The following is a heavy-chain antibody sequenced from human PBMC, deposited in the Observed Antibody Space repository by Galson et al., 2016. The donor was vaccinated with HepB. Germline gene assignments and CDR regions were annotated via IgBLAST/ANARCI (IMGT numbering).Heavy chain of an antibody. CDR3: ARHDKYSGKYSHRPIDY. CDR1: GYSFTSYW. D-gene: IGHD3-10*01. CDR2: IYPGDSDT. J-gene: IGHJ4*02. Sequence: QSGAEVKKPGESLKISCKGSGYSFTSYWIGWVRQMTGKGLEWMGSIYPGDSDTRYSPSLQGRVTISADKSISTAYLQWSSLKASDTAMYYCARHDKYSGKYSHRPIDYWGQGILVTVS. V-gene: IGHV5-51*01.